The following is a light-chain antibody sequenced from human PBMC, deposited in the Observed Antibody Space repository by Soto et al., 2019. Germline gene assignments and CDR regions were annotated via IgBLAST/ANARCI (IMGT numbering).Light chain of an antibody. CDR2: DVS. CDR3: QQFQNYPLT. Sequence: AIQMTQSPSSLSASTGDSVTISCRASQAITSALAWYQQKPGKPPKLLIYDVSTLEGGVPSRFIGSGSGTDFTLSISSLQPEDFATYYCQQFQNYPLTFGGGTNVE. CDR1: QAITSA. J-gene: IGKJ4*01. V-gene: IGKV1D-13*01.